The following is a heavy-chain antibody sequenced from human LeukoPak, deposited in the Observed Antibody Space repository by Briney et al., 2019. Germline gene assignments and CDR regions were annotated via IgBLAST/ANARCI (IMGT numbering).Heavy chain of an antibody. D-gene: IGHD4-17*01. V-gene: IGHV1-18*01. CDR3: ARDQHGDYWGEGHFDS. CDR2: ISAYNGNT. CDR1: GYTFTNYG. J-gene: IGHJ4*02. Sequence: ASVKVSCKASGYTFTNYGISWVRQAPGQGLEWMGWISAYNGNTNYAQRFQDRLTMTTDTSTSTAYMELRSLRSDDTAVYYCARDQHGDYWGEGHFDSWGQGTLVTVSS.